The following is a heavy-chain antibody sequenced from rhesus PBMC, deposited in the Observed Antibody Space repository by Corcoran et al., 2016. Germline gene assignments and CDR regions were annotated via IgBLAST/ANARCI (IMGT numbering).Heavy chain of an antibody. J-gene: IGHJ6*01. CDR1: GGSISSNY. CDR2: IRSVGST. V-gene: IGHV4-160*01. Sequence: QVQLQQWGEGLVKPSETLSLTCAVYGGSISSNYWSWIRQPPGKGLEWIGRIRSVGSTNYNPSLKSRVTISIDTSKNQFSLSLSSVTAADTAVYYCAREDYNVWTGYYLYGLDSWGQGVVVTVSS. CDR3: AREDYNVWTGYYLYGLDS. D-gene: IGHD3-3*01.